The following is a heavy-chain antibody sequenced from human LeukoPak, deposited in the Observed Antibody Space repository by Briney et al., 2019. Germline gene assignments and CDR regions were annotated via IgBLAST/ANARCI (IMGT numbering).Heavy chain of an antibody. V-gene: IGHV3-74*01. CDR1: GFTFSDYW. J-gene: IGHJ6*02. CDR2: INADEDRA. CDR3: AKDLYYDSSGYYSDYYYYYGMDV. Sequence: QPGGSLRLSCAASGFTFSDYWMHWVRQAPGKGLVWVSHINADEDRAAYADSVKGRFTISRDNSKNTLYLQMNSLRAEDTAVYYCAKDLYYDSSGYYSDYYYYYGMDVWGQGTTVTVSS. D-gene: IGHD3-22*01.